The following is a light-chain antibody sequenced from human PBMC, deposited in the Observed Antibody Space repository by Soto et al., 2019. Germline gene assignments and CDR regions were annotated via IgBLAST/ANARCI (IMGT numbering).Light chain of an antibody. V-gene: IGKV4-1*01. CDR3: QPYYRHWT. CDR2: WAS. CDR1: QSVLYSSNNETY. Sequence: DIVMTQSPDSLAVSLGERATINCKSSQSVLYSSNNETYLAWYQQKPGQPPKLLIYWASTRESGVPDRFSGSVSVTDFTLTISSLQAEDGAVYYCQPYYRHWTFGQGTNVEIK. J-gene: IGKJ1*01.